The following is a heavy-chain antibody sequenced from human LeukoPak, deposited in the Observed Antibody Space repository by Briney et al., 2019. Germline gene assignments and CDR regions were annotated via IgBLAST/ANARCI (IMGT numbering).Heavy chain of an antibody. V-gene: IGHV3-7*01. D-gene: IGHD6-13*01. J-gene: IGHJ4*02. CDR2: IKQDGSEK. CDR3: ATDLGSSRPNF. CDR1: GFSFSTYW. Sequence: GGSLRLSCAASGFSFSTYWMSWVRQAPGKGLEWVANIKQDGSEKYYVDSAKGRFTISRDNAKNSLYLQMNSLRAEDTAVYYCATDLGSSRPNFWGQGTLVTVSS.